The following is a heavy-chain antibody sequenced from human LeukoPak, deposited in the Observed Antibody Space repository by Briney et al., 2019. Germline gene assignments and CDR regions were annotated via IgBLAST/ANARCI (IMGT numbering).Heavy chain of an antibody. J-gene: IGHJ3*02. D-gene: IGHD6-13*01. Sequence: GGSLRLSCAASGFTFSSYAMHWVRQAPGKGLEYVSAISSNGGSTYYANSVKGRFTISRDNTKNTLYLQMGSLRAEDMAVYYCARVQREQQLSTGAFDIWGQGTMVTVSS. CDR2: ISSNGGST. CDR3: ARVQREQQLSTGAFDI. CDR1: GFTFSSYA. V-gene: IGHV3-64*01.